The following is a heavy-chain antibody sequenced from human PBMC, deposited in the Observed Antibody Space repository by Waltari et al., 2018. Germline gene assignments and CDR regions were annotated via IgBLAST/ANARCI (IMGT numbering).Heavy chain of an antibody. D-gene: IGHD6-19*01. V-gene: IGHV1-24*01. Sequence: QVQLVQSGAEVKKPGASVKVSCKVSGYTLTELSMHWVRQAPGKGLEWMGGFDPEEGETIYAQNFQGRGTMTEDSSTLTAYMELSSLRSEDTAVYYCAAVDFSSGWSLDYWGQGSLVTVSS. CDR1: GYTLTELS. CDR3: AAVDFSSGWSLDY. J-gene: IGHJ4*02. CDR2: FDPEEGET.